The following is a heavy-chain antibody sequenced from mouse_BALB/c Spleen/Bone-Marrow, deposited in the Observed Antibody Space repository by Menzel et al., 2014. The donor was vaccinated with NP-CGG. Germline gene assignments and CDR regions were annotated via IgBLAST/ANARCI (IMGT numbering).Heavy chain of an antibody. CDR3: ASYYYGSAWFAY. D-gene: IGHD1-1*01. Sequence: EVKLMESGAELVKPGASVKLSCTASGFNIKDTYMHWVKRRPEQGLEWIGRIDPANGNTKYDPKFQGKATITADTSSNTAYLQLSSLTSEDTAVYYCASYYYGSAWFAYWGQGTLVTVSA. CDR1: GFNIKDTY. CDR2: IDPANGNT. V-gene: IGHV14-3*02. J-gene: IGHJ3*01.